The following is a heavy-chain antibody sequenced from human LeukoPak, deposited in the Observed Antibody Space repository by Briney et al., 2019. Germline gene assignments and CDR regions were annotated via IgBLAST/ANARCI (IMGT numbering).Heavy chain of an antibody. CDR2: ISYDGSNK. J-gene: IGHJ4*02. CDR3: AKDSEVATDGYYFDY. D-gene: IGHD5-12*01. CDR1: GFTFSSYG. Sequence: PGRSLRLSCAASGFTFSSYGMNWVRQAPGKGLEWVAVISYDGSNKYYADSVKGRFTISRDNSKNTLYLQMNSLRAEDTAVYYCAKDSEVATDGYYFDYWGQGTLVTVSS. V-gene: IGHV3-30*18.